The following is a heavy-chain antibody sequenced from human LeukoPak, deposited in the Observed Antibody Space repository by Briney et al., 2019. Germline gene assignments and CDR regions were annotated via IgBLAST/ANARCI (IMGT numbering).Heavy chain of an antibody. CDR3: ARDRGIRDVVVVAATLTN. V-gene: IGHV1-2*02. CDR2: INPNSGGT. D-gene: IGHD2-15*01. Sequence: ASVKVSCKASGYTFTGYYMHWERQAPGQGLEWMGWINPNSGGTNYAQKFQGRVTMTRDTSISTAYMELSRLRSDDTAVYYCARDRGIRDVVVVAATLTNWGQGTLVTVSS. CDR1: GYTFTGYY. J-gene: IGHJ4*02.